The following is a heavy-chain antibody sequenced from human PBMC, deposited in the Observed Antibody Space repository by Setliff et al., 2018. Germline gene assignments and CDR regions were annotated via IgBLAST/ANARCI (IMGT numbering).Heavy chain of an antibody. J-gene: IGHJ3*02. Sequence: GESLKISCKGSGYSFTSYWIGWVRQMPGKGLEWMGIIYPGDSDTRYSPSFQGQVTISADKSISAAYLQWSSLKASDTAMYYCARLYHSGSYFSRNPDAFDIWGQGTMVTVSS. V-gene: IGHV5-51*01. CDR1: GYSFTSYW. CDR2: IYPGDSDT. D-gene: IGHD1-26*01. CDR3: ARLYHSGSYFSRNPDAFDI.